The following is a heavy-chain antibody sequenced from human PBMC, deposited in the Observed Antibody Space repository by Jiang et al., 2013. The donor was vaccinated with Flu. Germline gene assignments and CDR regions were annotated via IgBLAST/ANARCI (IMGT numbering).Heavy chain of an antibody. CDR2: IIPIFGTA. CDR1: GGTFSSYA. V-gene: IGHV1-69*01. CDR3: ARPQGYDFWSGSTSFDY. J-gene: IGHJ4*02. D-gene: IGHD3-3*01. Sequence: SGAEVKKPGSSVKVSCKASGGTFSSYAISWVRQAPGQGLEWMGGIIPIFGTANYAQKFQGRVTITADESTSTAYMELSSLRSEDTAVYYCARPQGYDFWSGSTSFDYWGQGTLVTVSS.